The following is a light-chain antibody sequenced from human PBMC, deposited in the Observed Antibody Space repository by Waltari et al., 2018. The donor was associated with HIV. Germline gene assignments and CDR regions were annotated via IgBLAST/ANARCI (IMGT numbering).Light chain of an antibody. Sequence: QSALTQPHSVSGSPGQSLTISCTGPSRHVDTFVSWYQHHPGKAPKVIIYDVSKRPSGVPDRFSGSKSGNTAFLTISGLQAEDEADYHCCSHAGNLIFAFGTGTKVTVL. CDR1: SRHVDTF. V-gene: IGLV2-11*01. CDR2: DVS. CDR3: CSHAGNLIFA. J-gene: IGLJ1*01.